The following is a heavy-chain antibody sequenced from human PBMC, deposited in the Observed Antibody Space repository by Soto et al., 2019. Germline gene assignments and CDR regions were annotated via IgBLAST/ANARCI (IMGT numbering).Heavy chain of an antibody. D-gene: IGHD3-3*01. CDR2: IKQDGSEK. CDR1: GSTFSSYW. CDR3: ARDRNFWSGYYTRYYYYGMDV. V-gene: IGHV3-7*03. Sequence: GGSLRLSCAASGSTFSSYWMSWVRQAPGKGLEWVANIKQDGSEKYYVDSVKGRFTISRDNAKNSLYLQMNSLRAEDTAVYYCARDRNFWSGYYTRYYYYGMDVRGQGTTVTVS. J-gene: IGHJ6*02.